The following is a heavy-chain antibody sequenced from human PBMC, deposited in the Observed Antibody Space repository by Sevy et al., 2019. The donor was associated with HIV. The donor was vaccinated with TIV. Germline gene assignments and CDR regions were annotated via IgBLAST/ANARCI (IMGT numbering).Heavy chain of an antibody. CDR2: IVIGSGVT. Sequence: ASVKVSCKASGFTFSSSAVQWVRQARGQRLEWIGWIVIGSGVTDYAPKFQERVTITRDMSTTTGYMDLSSLRSEYTAAYYCSAEDMTAFGGLLRFFDCWGQGTMVTVSS. D-gene: IGHD3-16*01. J-gene: IGHJ3*01. CDR3: SAEDMTAFGGLLRFFDC. V-gene: IGHV1-58*01. CDR1: GFTFSSSA.